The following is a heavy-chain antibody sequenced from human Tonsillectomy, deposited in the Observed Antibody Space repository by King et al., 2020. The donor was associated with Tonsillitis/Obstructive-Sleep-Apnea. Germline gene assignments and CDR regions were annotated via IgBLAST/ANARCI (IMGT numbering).Heavy chain of an antibody. CDR2: ISWNSGSI. Sequence: VQLVESGGGLVQPGRSLRLSCAASGFTFDDYAMYWVRQAPGKGLEWVSGISWNSGSIAYADSVKGRFTISRDNAKNSLYLQMNSLRSEDTAFYYCAKGGGAAAMFYYYMDVWGKGTTVTVSS. D-gene: IGHD2-2*01. J-gene: IGHJ6*03. V-gene: IGHV3-9*01. CDR3: AKGGGAAAMFYYYMDV. CDR1: GFTFDDYA.